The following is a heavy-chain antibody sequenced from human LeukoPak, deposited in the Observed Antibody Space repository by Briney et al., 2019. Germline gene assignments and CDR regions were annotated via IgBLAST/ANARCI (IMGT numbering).Heavy chain of an antibody. CDR3: AKEHRIVVVPAAMGY. Sequence: PGGSLRLSCAASGFTFSSYSMNWVRQVPGKGLEWVSSISSSSTYIYYADSVKGRFTISRDNAKNSLYLQMNSLRAEDTAVYYCAKEHRIVVVPAAMGYWGQGTLVTVSS. V-gene: IGHV3-21*01. J-gene: IGHJ4*02. D-gene: IGHD2-2*01. CDR1: GFTFSSYS. CDR2: ISSSSTYI.